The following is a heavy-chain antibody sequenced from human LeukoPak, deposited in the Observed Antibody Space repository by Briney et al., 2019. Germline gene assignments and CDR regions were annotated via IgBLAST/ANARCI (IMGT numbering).Heavy chain of an antibody. V-gene: IGHV3-23*01. CDR1: GFTFSTYW. CDR3: AKLKSWYFDY. Sequence: GGSLRLSCAASGFTFSTYWMSWVRQAPGKGLEWVSAISGSGDSTYYADSVKGRFTISRDNSKNTLYLQMNSLRAEDTAVYYCAKLKSWYFDYWGQGTLVTVSS. CDR2: ISGSGDST. D-gene: IGHD6-13*01. J-gene: IGHJ4*02.